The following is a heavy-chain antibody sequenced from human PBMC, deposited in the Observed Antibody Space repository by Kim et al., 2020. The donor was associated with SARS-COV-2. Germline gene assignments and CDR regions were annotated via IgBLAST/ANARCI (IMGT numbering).Heavy chain of an antibody. CDR2: ISAYNGNT. Sequence: ASVKVSCKASGYTFTSYGISWVRQAPGQGLEWMGWISAYNGNTNYAQKLQGRVTMTTDTSTSTAYMELRSLRSDDTAVYYCARAGFGVRGVIIEGVLDYWGQGTLVTVSS. D-gene: IGHD3-10*01. J-gene: IGHJ4*02. CDR1: GYTFTSYG. CDR3: ARAGFGVRGVIIEGVLDY. V-gene: IGHV1-18*01.